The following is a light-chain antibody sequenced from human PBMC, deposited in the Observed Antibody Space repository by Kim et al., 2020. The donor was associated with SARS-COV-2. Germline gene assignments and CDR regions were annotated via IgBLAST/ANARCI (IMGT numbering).Light chain of an antibody. V-gene: IGKV3-15*01. CDR3: QQYNNWPFT. CDR1: QSVRRN. J-gene: IGKJ3*01. Sequence: EIVMTQSPATLSVSPGERATLSCRASQSVRRNLAWYQQKPGQVPRLLIYDASTRATGVSARFSGSGSGTEFTLTISSLQSEDFAVYYCQQYNNWPFTFGPGTKVDIK. CDR2: DAS.